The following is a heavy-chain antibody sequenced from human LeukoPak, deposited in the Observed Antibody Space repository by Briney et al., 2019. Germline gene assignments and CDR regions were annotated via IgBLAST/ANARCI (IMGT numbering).Heavy chain of an antibody. CDR3: ARDRTHYYDSSGYYYPYYGMDV. V-gene: IGHV7-4-1*02. D-gene: IGHD3-22*01. CDR2: INTNTGNP. CDR1: GYTFTSYA. J-gene: IGHJ6*02. Sequence: ASVKVSCKASGYTFTSYAMNWVRQAPGQGLEWMGWINTNTGNPTYAQGFTGRFVFSLDTSVSTAYLQISSLKAEGTAVYYCARDRTHYYDSSGYYYPYYGMDVWGQGTTVTVSS.